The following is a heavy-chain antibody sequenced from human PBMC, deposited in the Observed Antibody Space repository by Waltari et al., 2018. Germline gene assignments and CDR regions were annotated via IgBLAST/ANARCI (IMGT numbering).Heavy chain of an antibody. J-gene: IGHJ6*02. CDR2: ISAYKGNT. CDR1: GYTFTSYG. CDR3: ARVHYDSSGYYLGYYYYGMDV. D-gene: IGHD3-22*01. Sequence: QVQLVQSGAEVKKPGASVKVSCKASGYTFTSYGISWVRQAPGRGREWMGWISAYKGNTNYAQKLQGRVTMTTDTSTSTAYMELRSLRSDDTAVYYWARVHYDSSGYYLGYYYYGMDVWGQGTTVTVSS. V-gene: IGHV1-18*01.